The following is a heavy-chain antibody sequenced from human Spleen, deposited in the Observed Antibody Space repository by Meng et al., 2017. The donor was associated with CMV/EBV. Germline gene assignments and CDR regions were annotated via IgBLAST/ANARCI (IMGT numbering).Heavy chain of an antibody. D-gene: IGHD3-3*01. CDR1: GFTFSGYY. CDR2: ISSSGSTI. Sequence: GESLRLSCAASGFTFSGYYMSWIRQAPGKGLEWVSYISSSGSTIYYADSVKGRFTISRDNAKNSLYLQMNSLRAEDTAVYYCASPLTIFGVVIPPGYWGQGTLVTVSS. CDR3: ASPLTIFGVVIPPGY. J-gene: IGHJ4*02. V-gene: IGHV3-11*04.